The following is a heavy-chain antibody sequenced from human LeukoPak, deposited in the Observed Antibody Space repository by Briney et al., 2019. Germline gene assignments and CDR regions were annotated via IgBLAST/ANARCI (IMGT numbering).Heavy chain of an antibody. D-gene: IGHD2-2*01. V-gene: IGHV3-74*01. CDR1: GFTFSSYW. J-gene: IGHJ4*02. CDR2: INSDGSST. Sequence: PGGSLRLSCAASGFTFSSYWMHWVRQAPGKGLVWVSRINSDGSSTSYADSVKGRFTISRDNSKNTLYLQMNSLRAEDTAVYYCAKVRIVVVPAAHQDYWGQGTLVTVSS. CDR3: AKVRIVVVPAAHQDY.